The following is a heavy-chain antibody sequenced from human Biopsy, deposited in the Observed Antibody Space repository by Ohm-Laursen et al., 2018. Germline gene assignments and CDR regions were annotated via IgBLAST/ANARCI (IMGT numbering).Heavy chain of an antibody. Sequence: SLRLSCTASGFPVSDYYMSWIRQAPGRGLEWVSDINSSGSTKYHAESVKGRFTISRDNAMNSVCLQMNSLRGEDTAVYYCARAVGIAAAPIDYWGQGSLVTVSS. CDR1: GFPVSDYY. J-gene: IGHJ4*02. CDR3: ARAVGIAAAPIDY. V-gene: IGHV3-11*01. CDR2: INSSGSTK. D-gene: IGHD2-15*01.